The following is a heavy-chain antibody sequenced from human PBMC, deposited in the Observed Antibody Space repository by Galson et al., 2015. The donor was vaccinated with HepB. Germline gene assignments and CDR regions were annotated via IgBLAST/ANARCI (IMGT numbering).Heavy chain of an antibody. D-gene: IGHD5-12*01. J-gene: IGHJ4*02. V-gene: IGHV3-33*01. Sequence: SLRLSCAASGFTFSSYGMHWVRQAPGKGLEWVAVIWYDGSNKYYADSVKGRFTISRDNSKNTLYLQMNSLRAEDTAVYYCARVGRGRGYSGYVCDHWGQGTLVTVSS. CDR2: IWYDGSNK. CDR1: GFTFSSYG. CDR3: ARVGRGRGYSGYVCDH.